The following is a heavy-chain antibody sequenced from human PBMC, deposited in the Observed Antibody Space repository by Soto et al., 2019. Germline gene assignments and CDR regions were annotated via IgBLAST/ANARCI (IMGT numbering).Heavy chain of an antibody. J-gene: IGHJ6*02. CDR1: GFTFSSYA. V-gene: IGHV3-23*01. D-gene: IGHD4-17*01. CDR2: ISGSGGST. Sequence: PGGSLRVSCAASGFTFSSYAMSWVRQAPGKGLEWVSAISGSGGSTYYADSVKGRFTISRDNSKNTLYLQMNSLRAEDTAVYYCAKFAVTTWIYYYYYYGMDVWGQGTTVTVSS. CDR3: AKFAVTTWIYYYYYYGMDV.